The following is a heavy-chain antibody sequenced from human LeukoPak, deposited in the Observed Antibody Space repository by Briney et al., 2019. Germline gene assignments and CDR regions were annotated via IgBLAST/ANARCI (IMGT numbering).Heavy chain of an antibody. J-gene: IGHJ4*02. CDR2: VKQDGSET. Sequence: GGSLRLSCAASGFTFTTYWMTWVRQAPGKGLEWVANVKQDGSETYYVDSVKGRFTISRDNAKNSLYLQMNSLRAEDTAVYYCARGSGGRVYNYWGQGTLVTVSS. D-gene: IGHD3-10*01. V-gene: IGHV3-7*03. CDR1: GFTFTTYW. CDR3: ARGSGGRVYNY.